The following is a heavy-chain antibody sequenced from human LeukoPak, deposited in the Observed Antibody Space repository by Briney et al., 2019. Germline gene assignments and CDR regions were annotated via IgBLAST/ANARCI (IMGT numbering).Heavy chain of an antibody. V-gene: IGHV3-48*03. CDR2: IGASGTTK. CDR3: ALLAVASDFDY. Sequence: GGSLRLSCAVSGFPFTFYEMNWVRQAPGKGREWVSNIGASGTTKYYADSVKGRFSISRDNAKTSLYLQMNSLRVDDTAVYYCALLAVASDFDYWGQGALVTVSS. J-gene: IGHJ4*02. D-gene: IGHD6-19*01. CDR1: GFPFTFYE.